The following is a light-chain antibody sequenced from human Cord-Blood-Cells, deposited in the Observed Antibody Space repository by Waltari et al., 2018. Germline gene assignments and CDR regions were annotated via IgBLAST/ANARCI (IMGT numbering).Light chain of an antibody. CDR1: SSDVGSYNL. Sequence: QSALTQPASVSGSPGQSITLSCTGTSSDVGSYNLLSWYQPHPGKAPKLMIYEGRKRHSGVSNRFSGSKSDNTDSLTISGLQAEDEADYYCCSYAGSSTWVFGGGTKLTVL. CDR3: CSYAGSSTWV. V-gene: IGLV2-23*01. CDR2: EGR. J-gene: IGLJ3*02.